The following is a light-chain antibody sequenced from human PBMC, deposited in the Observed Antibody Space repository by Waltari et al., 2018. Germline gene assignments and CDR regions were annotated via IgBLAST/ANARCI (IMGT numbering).Light chain of an antibody. V-gene: IGKV3-15*01. Sequence: EIVMTQSPATLSVSPGERATLSCRPSQNINKYLAWFQQKPGQAPRLLIFGASTRATGSPARFGGSGSGREFTVTIDSLQSEDFAVYYCQQYYNWPYTFGQGTKLEIK. J-gene: IGKJ2*01. CDR3: QQYYNWPYT. CDR1: QNINKY. CDR2: GAS.